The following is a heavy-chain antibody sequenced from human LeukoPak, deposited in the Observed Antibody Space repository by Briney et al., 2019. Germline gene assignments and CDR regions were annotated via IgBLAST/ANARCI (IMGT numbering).Heavy chain of an antibody. CDR2: INPNSGGT. J-gene: IGHJ5*01. Sequence: GASVKVSCKASGYTLTDYYIHWVRQAPGQGLEWMGWINPNSGGTNYADNLQGRLTMTTDTSTSTAHMELRSLRSDDTAVYYCVRVAMIRGVVFKNWFDSWGQGSLVTVSS. CDR3: VRVAMIRGVVFKNWFDS. D-gene: IGHD3-10*01. V-gene: IGHV1-2*02. CDR1: GYTLTDYY.